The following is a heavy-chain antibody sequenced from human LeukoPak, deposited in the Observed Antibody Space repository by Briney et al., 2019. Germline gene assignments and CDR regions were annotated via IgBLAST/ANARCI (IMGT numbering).Heavy chain of an antibody. CDR3: ATTVEMATIKSPELDVY. CDR1: GYTLTELS. V-gene: IGHV1-24*01. J-gene: IGHJ4*02. Sequence: RASVKVSCKVSGYTLTELSMHWVRQAPGKGLEWMGGFDPEDGETIYAQKFQGRVTMTEDTSTDTAYMELNSLRSEDTAVYYCATTVEMATIKSPELDVYWGQGTLVTVSS. CDR2: FDPEDGET. D-gene: IGHD5-24*01.